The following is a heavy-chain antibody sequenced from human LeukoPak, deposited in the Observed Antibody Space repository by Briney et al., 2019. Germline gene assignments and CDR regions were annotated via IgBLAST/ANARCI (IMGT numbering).Heavy chain of an antibody. V-gene: IGHV3-53*01. D-gene: IGHD2-21*01. CDR3: ARGHIPRLDGMDV. CDR2: IYSGGST. J-gene: IGHJ6*04. Sequence: GGSLRVSCAASGFTVSSNYMSWVRPAPGEGLERGSVIYSGGSTYYADSVKGRFTISRDNSKNTLYLQMNSLRAEDTAVYYCARGHIPRLDGMDVWGKGTTVTVSS. CDR1: GFTVSSNY.